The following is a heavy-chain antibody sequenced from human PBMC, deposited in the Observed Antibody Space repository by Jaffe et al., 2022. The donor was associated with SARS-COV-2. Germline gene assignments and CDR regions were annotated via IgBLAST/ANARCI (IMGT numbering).Heavy chain of an antibody. CDR2: ISATGTYI. CDR3: ATYRYDQGGDAFDI. V-gene: IGHV3-21*01. J-gene: IGHJ3*02. Sequence: EVQLVESGGGLVKPGGSLRLSCAASGLTFSNSAMNWVRQAPGKGLEWVSSISATGTYIYYADSMKGRFTISRDNAKNSLYLQMNSLRAEDTAVYYCATYRYDQGGDAFDIWGQGTLVTVSS. CDR1: GLTFSNSA. D-gene: IGHD5-18*01.